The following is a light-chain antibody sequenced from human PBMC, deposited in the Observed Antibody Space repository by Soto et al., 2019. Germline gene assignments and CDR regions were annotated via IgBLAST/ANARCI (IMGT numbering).Light chain of an antibody. CDR2: GTS. J-gene: IGKJ4*01. Sequence: RMMTESLATLSVTPGEKAKLSCRAGQSVKSSLAWYQQKPGQAPRLLIYGTSTRATGIPARFSGSGSGTEFTHTISSLQSEDFVVYCCQQYNNWPLTSAGRAKVDI. CDR1: QSVKSS. CDR3: QQYNNWPLT. V-gene: IGKV3-15*01.